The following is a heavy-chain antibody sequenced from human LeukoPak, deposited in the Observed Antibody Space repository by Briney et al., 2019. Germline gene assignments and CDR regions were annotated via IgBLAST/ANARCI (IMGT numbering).Heavy chain of an antibody. CDR1: GGSISRSSYY. CDR3: ARLTILVVPAAISPYFDY. CDR2: IYYSGST. D-gene: IGHD2-2*01. J-gene: IGHJ4*02. V-gene: IGHV4-39*01. Sequence: SETLSLTCTVSGGSISRSSYYWGWIRQPPGKGLEWIGSIYYSGSTYYNPSLKSRVTISVDTSKNQFSLKLSSVTAADTAVYYCARLTILVVPAAISPYFDYWGQGTLVTVSS.